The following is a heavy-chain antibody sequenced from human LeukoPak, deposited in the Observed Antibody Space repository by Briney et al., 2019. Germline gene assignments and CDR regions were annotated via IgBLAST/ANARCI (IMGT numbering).Heavy chain of an antibody. D-gene: IGHD2-21*02. J-gene: IGHJ6*02. CDR3: AMVAYCGGDCYSGRYYGMDV. V-gene: IGHV4-34*01. Sequence: PSETLSLTCAVYGGSFSGYYWSWIRQPSGKGLEWIGEINHSGSTNYNPSLKSRVTISVDTSKNQFSLKLSSVTAADTAVYYCAMVAYCGGDCYSGRYYGMDVWGQGTTVTVSS. CDR2: INHSGST. CDR1: GGSFSGYY.